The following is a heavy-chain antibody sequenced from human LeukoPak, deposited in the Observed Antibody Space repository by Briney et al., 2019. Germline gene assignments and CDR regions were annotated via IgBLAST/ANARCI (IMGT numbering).Heavy chain of an antibody. CDR1: GYTFTSYG. D-gene: IGHD2-2*01. V-gene: IGHV1-18*01. J-gene: IGHJ5*02. Sequence: GASVKVSCKASGYTFTSYGITWVRQAPGQGLEWMGWINAHNGKTNYAQKFQGRVTMTTDTPTSTAYMELRSLRSDDTAVYYCARGDVVVSAAVRFDPWGQGTLVTVSS. CDR2: INAHNGKT. CDR3: ARGDVVVSAAVRFDP.